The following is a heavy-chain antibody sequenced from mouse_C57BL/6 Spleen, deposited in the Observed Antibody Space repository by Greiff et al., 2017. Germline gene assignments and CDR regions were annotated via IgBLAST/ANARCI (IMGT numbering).Heavy chain of an antibody. Sequence: EVQLQQSGPELVKPGASVKISCKASGYTFTDYYMNWVKQSHGKSLEWIGDINPNNGGTSYNQKFKGKATLTVDKSSSTAYMELRSLTSEDSAVYYCARGPDSLAYWGQGTLVTVSA. J-gene: IGHJ3*01. CDR2: INPNNGGT. V-gene: IGHV1-26*01. CDR1: GYTFTDYY. CDR3: ARGPDSLAY. D-gene: IGHD3-2*01.